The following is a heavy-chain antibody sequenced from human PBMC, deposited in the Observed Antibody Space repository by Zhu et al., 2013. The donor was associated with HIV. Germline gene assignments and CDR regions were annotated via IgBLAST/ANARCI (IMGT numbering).Heavy chain of an antibody. Sequence: QVQLVQSGAEVKKPGASVKVSCKASGYTFTGYYMHWVRQAPGQGLEWMGWINPNSGGTNYAQKFQGRVTMTRDTSISTAYMELSRLRSDDTAVYYCARVPTSGSYYGTDAFDIWGQGDKWSPS. CDR3: ARVPTSGSYYGTDAFDI. V-gene: IGHV1-2*02. D-gene: IGHD1-26*01. J-gene: IGHJ3*02. CDR2: INPNSGGT. CDR1: GYTFTGYY.